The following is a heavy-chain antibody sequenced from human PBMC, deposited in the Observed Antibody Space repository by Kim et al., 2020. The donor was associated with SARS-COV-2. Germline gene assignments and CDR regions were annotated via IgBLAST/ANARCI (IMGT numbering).Heavy chain of an antibody. J-gene: IGHJ6*02. CDR3: AKDIRSVTRYGMDV. CDR2: ISWNSGSI. Sequence: GGSLRLSCAASGFTFDDYAMHWVRQAPGKGLEWVSGISWNSGSIGYADSVKGRFTISRDNAKNSLYLQMNSLRAEDTALYYCAKDIRSVTRYGMDVWGQGTTVTVSS. V-gene: IGHV3-9*01. CDR1: GFTFDDYA. D-gene: IGHD4-17*01.